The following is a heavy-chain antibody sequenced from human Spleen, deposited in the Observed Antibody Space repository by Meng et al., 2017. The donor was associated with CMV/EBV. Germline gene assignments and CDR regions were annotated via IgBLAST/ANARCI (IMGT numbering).Heavy chain of an antibody. V-gene: IGHV3-30-3*01. CDR2: ISYDGSNK. CDR1: GFTFSSYA. CDR3: ARVVGYFDY. D-gene: IGHD2-15*01. J-gene: IGHJ4*02. Sequence: VERVESGGGVVQPGRSLRLSWAASGFTFSSYAMHWVRQAPGKGLEWVAVISYDGSNKYYADSVKGRFTISRDNSKNTLYLQMNSLRAEDTAVYYCARVVGYFDYWGQGTLVTVSS.